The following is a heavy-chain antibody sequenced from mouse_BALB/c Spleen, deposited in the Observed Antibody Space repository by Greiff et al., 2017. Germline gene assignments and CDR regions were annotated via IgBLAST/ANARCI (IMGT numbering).Heavy chain of an antibody. CDR2: INPGSGGT. Sequence: QVQLQQSGAELVRPGTSVKVSCKASGYAFTNYLIEWVKQRPGQGLEWIGVINPGSGGTNYNEKFKGKATLTADKSSSTAYMQLSSLTSDDSAVYFCARTTATDAMDYWGQGTSVTVSS. J-gene: IGHJ4*01. CDR1: GYAFTNYL. CDR3: ARTTATDAMDY. D-gene: IGHD1-2*01. V-gene: IGHV1-54*01.